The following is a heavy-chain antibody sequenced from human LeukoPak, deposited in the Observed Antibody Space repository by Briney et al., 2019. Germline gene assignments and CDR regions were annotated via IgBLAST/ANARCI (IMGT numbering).Heavy chain of an antibody. V-gene: IGHV3-33*06. CDR2: IWYDGSNK. CDR3: AKKTPAVYFDY. J-gene: IGHJ4*02. Sequence: PGGSLRLSCATSGFTFNRFGMHWVRQAPGKGLEWVAVIWYDGSNKDYADSVKGRFTISRDNSKNTLYLQMSGLRAEDTAVYYCAKKTPAVYFDYWGQGTLVTVSS. CDR1: GFTFNRFG.